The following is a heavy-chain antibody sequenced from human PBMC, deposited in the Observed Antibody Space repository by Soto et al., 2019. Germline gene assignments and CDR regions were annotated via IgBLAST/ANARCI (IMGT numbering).Heavy chain of an antibody. D-gene: IGHD6-13*01. CDR3: AKDMVVRQIAAVKTGPIDY. CDR2: ISWNSGSI. J-gene: IGHJ4*02. V-gene: IGHV3-9*01. Sequence: PGGSLRLSCAASGFTFDDYAMHWVRQAPGKGLEWVSGISWNSGSIGYADSVKGRFTISRDNAKNSLYLQMNSLRAEDTALYYCAKDMVVRQIAAVKTGPIDYWGQVTLVTVSS. CDR1: GFTFDDYA.